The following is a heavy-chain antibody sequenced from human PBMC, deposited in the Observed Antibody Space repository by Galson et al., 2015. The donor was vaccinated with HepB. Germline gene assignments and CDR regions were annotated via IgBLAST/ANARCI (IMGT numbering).Heavy chain of an antibody. J-gene: IGHJ4*02. Sequence: SLRLSCAASGFTFSSYSMNWVRQAPGKGLEWVSYISSSSTIYYADSVKGRFTISRDNAKNSLYLQMNSLRDEDTAVYYCARDHTYYDFWSGYYESYFDYWGQGTLVTVSS. CDR2: ISSSSTI. CDR3: ARDHTYYDFWSGYYESYFDY. D-gene: IGHD3-3*01. V-gene: IGHV3-48*02. CDR1: GFTFSSYS.